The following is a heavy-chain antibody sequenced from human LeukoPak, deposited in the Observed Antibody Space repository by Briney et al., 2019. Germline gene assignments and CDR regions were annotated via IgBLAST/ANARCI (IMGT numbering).Heavy chain of an antibody. CDR1: GFTFEDYG. Sequence: GGSLRLSCAASGFTFEDYGMSWVRQAPGKGLEWGSGINWNGGSTGYADSVKGRFTISRDNAKNSLYLQMNSLRAEDTALYHCAREAYYYGSGSYTDYWGQGTLVTVSS. D-gene: IGHD3-10*01. CDR2: INWNGGST. V-gene: IGHV3-20*01. CDR3: AREAYYYGSGSYTDY. J-gene: IGHJ4*02.